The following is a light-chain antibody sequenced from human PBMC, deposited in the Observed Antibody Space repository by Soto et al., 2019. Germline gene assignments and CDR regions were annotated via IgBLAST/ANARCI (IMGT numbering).Light chain of an antibody. Sequence: DIQMTQSPSTVSASLVDIVTIKGRASQSISSWLAWYQQKPGKAPKLLIYKASTLKSGVPSRFSGSGSGTEFTLTISSLQSEDFAVYYCQQYNNWPWTFGQGTKVDIK. V-gene: IGKV1-5*03. CDR2: KAS. J-gene: IGKJ1*01. CDR3: QQYNNWPWT. CDR1: QSISSW.